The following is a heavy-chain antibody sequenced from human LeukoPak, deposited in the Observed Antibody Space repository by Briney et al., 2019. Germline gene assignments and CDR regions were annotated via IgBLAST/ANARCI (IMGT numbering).Heavy chain of an antibody. CDR1: GFTFSSYA. CDR3: ARAGYYESYAFDT. J-gene: IGHJ3*02. Sequence: PGGSLRLSCAASGFTFSSYAMSWVRQAPGKGLEWVSAISGSGGSTYYADSVKGRFTISRDNSKNTLYLQMNSLRAEDTSVYYCARAGYYESYAFDTWGQGTMVTVSS. V-gene: IGHV3-23*01. D-gene: IGHD3-16*01. CDR2: ISGSGGST.